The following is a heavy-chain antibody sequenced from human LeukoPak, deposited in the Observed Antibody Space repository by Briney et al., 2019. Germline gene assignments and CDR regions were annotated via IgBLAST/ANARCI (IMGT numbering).Heavy chain of an antibody. D-gene: IGHD3-22*01. CDR3: ARAVYDSSGYYEGYFDY. CDR2: ISGSGGTT. V-gene: IGHV3-23*01. J-gene: IGHJ4*02. CDR1: GFTFSSYA. Sequence: GGSLRLSCAASGFTFSSYAMSWVRQAPGKGLEWVSAISGSGGTTYYADSVKGRFTISRDNAKNSLYLQMNSLRAEDTAVYYCARAVYDSSGYYEGYFDYWGQGTLVTVSS.